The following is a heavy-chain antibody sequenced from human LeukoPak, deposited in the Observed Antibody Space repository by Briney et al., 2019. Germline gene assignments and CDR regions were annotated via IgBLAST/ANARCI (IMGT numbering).Heavy chain of an antibody. CDR3: ARDTSGSYVFDY. D-gene: IGHD1-26*01. CDR2: MEYDGSNE. V-gene: IGHV3-30*02. J-gene: IGHJ4*02. CDR1: GFRFSGSG. Sequence: GGSLRLSCAASGFRFSGSGMHWVRQAPGKGLEWVAYMEYDGSNEWYADSVKGRFTISRDNAKNSLYLQMNSLRAEDTAVYYCARDTSGSYVFDYWGQGTLVTVSS.